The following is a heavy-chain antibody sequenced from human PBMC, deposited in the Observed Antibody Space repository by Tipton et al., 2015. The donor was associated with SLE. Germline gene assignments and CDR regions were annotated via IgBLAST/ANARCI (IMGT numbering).Heavy chain of an antibody. Sequence: TLSLTCTISGASVSSHYWSRIRQSPGKGLEWFGYVSYSGRSLYDPSLKSRVTISVDTSNNQFSLKLSSVTAADTAVYYCARRSASRSYYNAYYYDYMDVWGKGTTVTVSS. J-gene: IGHJ6*03. D-gene: IGHD3-10*01. V-gene: IGHV4-59*08. CDR2: VSYSGRS. CDR3: ARRSASRSYYNAYYYDYMDV. CDR1: GASVSSHY.